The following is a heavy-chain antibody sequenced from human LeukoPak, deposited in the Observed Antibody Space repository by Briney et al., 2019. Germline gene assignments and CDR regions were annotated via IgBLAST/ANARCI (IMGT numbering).Heavy chain of an antibody. Sequence: ASVKVSCKASGYTFTGYYMHWVRQAPGQGLEWMGWISAYNDNTNYAQKIQGRVTVTTDTSTSTAYMELRSLRSDDTAVYYCARDLEVGARFFDYWGQGTLVTVSS. CDR2: ISAYNDNT. CDR1: GYTFTGYY. J-gene: IGHJ4*02. D-gene: IGHD1-26*01. V-gene: IGHV1-18*04. CDR3: ARDLEVGARFFDY.